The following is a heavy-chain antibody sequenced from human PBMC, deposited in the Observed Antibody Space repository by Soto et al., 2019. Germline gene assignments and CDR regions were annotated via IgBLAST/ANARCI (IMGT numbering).Heavy chain of an antibody. D-gene: IGHD5-18*01. V-gene: IGHV1-69*01. Sequence: QVQLVQSGAEVKKPGSSVKVSCKASGGTFSSYAVSWVRQAPGHGLEWMGGIIPIFGTANYAQKFQGRVTITADESTSTAYMELSSLRSEDTAVYYCARDLGQLWLTYYYGMDVWGQGTTVTVSS. CDR1: GGTFSSYA. CDR2: IIPIFGTA. J-gene: IGHJ6*02. CDR3: ARDLGQLWLTYYYGMDV.